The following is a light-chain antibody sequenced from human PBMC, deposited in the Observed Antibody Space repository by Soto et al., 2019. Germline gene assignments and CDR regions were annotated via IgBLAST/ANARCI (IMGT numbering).Light chain of an antibody. V-gene: IGKV1-5*03. CDR1: QSITIW. Sequence: DIQMTQSPSTLSASVGARVTITCRASQSITIWLAWYQQKPGKAPKLLIYKASSLESGVPSRFSGSGSGTEFTLTISSLQPDDFATYYCQHYYSYPWTFGQGTKVDIK. CDR2: KAS. J-gene: IGKJ1*01. CDR3: QHYYSYPWT.